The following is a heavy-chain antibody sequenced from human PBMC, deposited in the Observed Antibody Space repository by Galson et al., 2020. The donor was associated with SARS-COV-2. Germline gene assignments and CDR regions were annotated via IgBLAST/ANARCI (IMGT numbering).Heavy chain of an antibody. CDR3: ARAGGYSYGYGYYYYMDV. CDR1: GFTFSSYD. CDR2: IGTAGDT. D-gene: IGHD5-18*01. Sequence: GESLKISCAASGFTFSSYDMHWVRPATGKGLEWVSAIGTAGDTYYPGSVKGRFTISRENAKNSLYLQMNSLRAGDTAVYYCARAGGYSYGYGYYYYMDVWGKGTTVTVSS. J-gene: IGHJ6*03. V-gene: IGHV3-13*01.